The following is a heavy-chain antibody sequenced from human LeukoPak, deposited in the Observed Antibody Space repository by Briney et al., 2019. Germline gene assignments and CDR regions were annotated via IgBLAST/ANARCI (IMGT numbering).Heavy chain of an antibody. J-gene: IGHJ6*03. Sequence: GGSLRLSCAASGFTFSSYWMYWVRLVPGKGLMWVSRINSDGSSPSYADFVKGRFTISRDNAKNTLYLQMNSLRAEDTAVYYCSSGYHMDVWGKGTTVTVSS. CDR2: INSDGSSP. CDR1: GFTFSSYW. CDR3: SSGYHMDV. V-gene: IGHV3-74*01.